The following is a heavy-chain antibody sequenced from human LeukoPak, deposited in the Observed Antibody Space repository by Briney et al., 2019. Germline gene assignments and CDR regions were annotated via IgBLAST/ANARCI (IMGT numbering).Heavy chain of an antibody. V-gene: IGHV3-43*02. CDR2: ISGDGVST. Sequence: GGSLRLSCVASGLPIADFAMHWVRQAPGKGLEWVSLISGDGVSTFYADSVKGRFSISRDNSKNSLSLEMNSLRAEDTAMYYCARESGKFDYWGQGTLVAVSS. CDR1: GLPIADFA. J-gene: IGHJ4*02. CDR3: ARESGKFDY.